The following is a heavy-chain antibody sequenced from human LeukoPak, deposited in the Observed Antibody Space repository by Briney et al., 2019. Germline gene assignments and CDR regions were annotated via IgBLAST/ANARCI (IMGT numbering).Heavy chain of an antibody. D-gene: IGHD2-21*01. J-gene: IGHJ4*02. V-gene: IGHV4-34*01. CDR3: ARRRPAYWGGECFSHFDY. CDR2: INHSGST. Sequence: TETLSLTCAVYGGSFSGYYWSWIRQLPGKGLEWIGEINHSGSTNYNPSLKSRVTISVDTSKNQFSLKLSSVTAADTAVYYCARRRPAYWGGECFSHFDYWGQGTLVTVSS. CDR1: GGSFSGYY.